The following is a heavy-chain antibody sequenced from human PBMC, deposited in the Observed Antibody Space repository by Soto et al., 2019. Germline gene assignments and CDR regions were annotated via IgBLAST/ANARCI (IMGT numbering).Heavy chain of an antibody. D-gene: IGHD6-13*01. J-gene: IGHJ4*02. CDR2: ITGSGGNT. V-gene: IGHV3-23*01. Sequence: GGSLRLSCGASGFTFTAFAMTWVRQAPGKGLEWVSGITGSGGNTYYADSVKGRFTISRDNSKNTLYLQMNTLRAEDTATYYCVKNRERIAAAGSLDFWGQGTPVTVSS. CDR1: GFTFTAFA. CDR3: VKNRERIAAAGSLDF.